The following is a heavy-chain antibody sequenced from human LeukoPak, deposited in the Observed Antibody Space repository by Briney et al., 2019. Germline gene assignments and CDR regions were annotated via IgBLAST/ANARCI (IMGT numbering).Heavy chain of an antibody. J-gene: IGHJ4*02. Sequence: TGGSLRLSCAASGFTFNNYAIHWVRQAPGKGLEWVSVISYDGSSRYYADSVKGRFTISRDNSKNTTYLQMNSLRTEDTAVYYCARDRALTDFWSGYYGYWGQGTLVTVSS. D-gene: IGHD3-3*01. CDR1: GFTFNNYA. CDR2: ISYDGSSR. CDR3: ARDRALTDFWSGYYGY. V-gene: IGHV3-30-3*01.